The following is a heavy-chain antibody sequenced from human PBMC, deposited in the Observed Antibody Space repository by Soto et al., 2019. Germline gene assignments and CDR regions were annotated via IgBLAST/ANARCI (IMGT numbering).Heavy chain of an antibody. CDR3: ARDKSYALAV. Sequence: EVQLVESGGGFVQPGGSLRLSCAASGFDFSNSWMHWVRQVPGKGLVWVSHINSDGSSITYADSVKGRFTISRDNARTTVYLQLDSLRVEDTAVYYCARDKSYALAVWGQGTTVTVSS. V-gene: IGHV3-74*03. CDR2: INSDGSSI. J-gene: IGHJ6*02. D-gene: IGHD4-17*01. CDR1: GFDFSNSW.